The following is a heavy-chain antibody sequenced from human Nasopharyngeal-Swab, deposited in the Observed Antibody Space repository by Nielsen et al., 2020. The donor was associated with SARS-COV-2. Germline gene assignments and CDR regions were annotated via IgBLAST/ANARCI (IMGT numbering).Heavy chain of an antibody. J-gene: IGHJ4*02. CDR1: GFTFSSYS. Sequence: GESLKISCAASGFTFSSYSMNWVRQTPGKGLEWVSSIGSRSGFIYFADSVQGRFTISRDNAKNSVYLEMNSLRAEDTAIYYCASSRTGYPYYFDYWGQGTPVTVSS. CDR3: ASSRTGYPYYFDY. V-gene: IGHV3-21*06. CDR2: IGSRSGFI. D-gene: IGHD3-9*01.